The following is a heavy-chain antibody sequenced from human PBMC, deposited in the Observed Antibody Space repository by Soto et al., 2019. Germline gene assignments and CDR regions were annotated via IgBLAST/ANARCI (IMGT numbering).Heavy chain of an antibody. Sequence: GGSLRLSCVGSGFTFSTYSISWVRQAPGKGLEWVSSISSRSDIYYADSVKGRFTISRDNAKNSVSLQMNSLRAEDTAVYYCAREYTAWPLAYGLDVWGQGXTVTVSS. CDR3: AREYTAWPLAYGLDV. CDR2: ISSRSDI. D-gene: IGHD2-2*02. CDR1: GFTFSTYS. J-gene: IGHJ6*02. V-gene: IGHV3-21*01.